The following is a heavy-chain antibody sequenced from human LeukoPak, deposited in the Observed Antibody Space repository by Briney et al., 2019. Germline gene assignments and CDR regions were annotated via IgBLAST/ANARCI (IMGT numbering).Heavy chain of an antibody. CDR2: IWYDGSNK. V-gene: IGHV3-33*08. CDR3: AGGSSADP. J-gene: IGHJ5*02. Sequence: GGSLRLSCAASGFTFSSYAMSWVRQAPGKGLEWVAVIWYDGSNKYYADSVKGRFTISRDNSKNTLYLQMNSLRAEDTAVYYCAGGSSADPWGQGTLVTVSS. CDR1: GFTFSSYA. D-gene: IGHD3-16*01.